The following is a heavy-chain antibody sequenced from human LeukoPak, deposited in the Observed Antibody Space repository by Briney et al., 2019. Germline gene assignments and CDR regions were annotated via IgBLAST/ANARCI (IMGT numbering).Heavy chain of an antibody. Sequence: GGSLRLSCAASGFTFSSYAMSWVRQAPGKGLEWVSAISGSGGSTYYADSVKGRFTISRDSSKNTLYLQMNSLRAEDTAVYYCVRGDTVTTDLDYWGQGTLVTVSS. D-gene: IGHD4-17*01. J-gene: IGHJ4*02. CDR1: GFTFSSYA. CDR3: VRGDTVTTDLDY. CDR2: ISGSGGST. V-gene: IGHV3-23*01.